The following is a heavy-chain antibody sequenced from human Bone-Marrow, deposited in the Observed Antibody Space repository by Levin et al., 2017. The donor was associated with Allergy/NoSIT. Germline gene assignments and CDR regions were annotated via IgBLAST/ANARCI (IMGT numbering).Heavy chain of an antibody. D-gene: IGHD2-21*02. J-gene: IGHJ4*02. CDR1: GFTFSLSS. V-gene: IGHV3-21*01. CDR2: ISPSGSLI. Sequence: SCAASGFTFSLSSFTWVRQAPGKGLEYVSSISPSGSLIFYAKSLRGRFTISRDNNENSVYLHMNSLRLDDTAVYYCVRGDRRNYWGQGTLVTVSA. CDR3: VRGDRRNY.